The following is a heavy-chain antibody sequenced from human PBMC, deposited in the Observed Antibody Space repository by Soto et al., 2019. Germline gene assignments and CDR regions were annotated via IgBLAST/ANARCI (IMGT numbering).Heavy chain of an antibody. J-gene: IGHJ4*02. V-gene: IGHV1-24*01. CDR2: FDPEDGET. D-gene: IGHD2-15*01. CDR1: GYTLTELS. Sequence: ASVKVSCKVSGYTLTELSMHWVRQAPGKGLEWMGGFDPEDGETIYAQKFQGRVTMTEDTSTDTAYMELSSLRSEDTAVYYCATTLVNYCSGGSCYFPFFYYWGQGTLVTVSS. CDR3: ATTLVNYCSGGSCYFPFFYY.